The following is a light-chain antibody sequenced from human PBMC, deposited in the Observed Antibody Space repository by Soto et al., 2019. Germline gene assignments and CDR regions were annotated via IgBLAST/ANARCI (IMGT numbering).Light chain of an antibody. CDR1: SSDVGGYNY. CDR3: SSYTSSSALVL. V-gene: IGLV2-14*01. Sequence: QLVLTQPASVSGSPGQSITISCTGTSSDVGGYNYVSWYQQHPGKAPKCMIYEVSNRPSGVSNRFSASKSGNTASLTISGLQAEDEADYYCSSYTSSSALVLFGGGTKLTVL. J-gene: IGLJ2*01. CDR2: EVS.